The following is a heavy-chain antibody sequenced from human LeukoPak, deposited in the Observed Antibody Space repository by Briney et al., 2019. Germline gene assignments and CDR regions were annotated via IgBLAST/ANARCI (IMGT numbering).Heavy chain of an antibody. D-gene: IGHD3-10*01. V-gene: IGHV4-59*01. CDR1: GGSISSYY. Sequence: PSATLSLTCTVSGGSISSYYWSWIRQPPGKGLEWIGYIYYSGSTNYNPSLKSRVTISVDTSKNQFSLKLSSVTAADTAVYYCARSSGEFDYWGQETLVTVSS. CDR3: ARSSGEFDY. J-gene: IGHJ4*02. CDR2: IYYSGST.